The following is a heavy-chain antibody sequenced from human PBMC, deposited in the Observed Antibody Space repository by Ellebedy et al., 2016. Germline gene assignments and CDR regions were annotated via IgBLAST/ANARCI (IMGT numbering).Heavy chain of an antibody. CDR2: INPSGGST. V-gene: IGHV1-46*01. Sequence: ASVKVSXXASGYTFTSYYMHWVRQAPGQGLEWMGIINPSGGSTSYAQKFQGRVTMTRDTSTSTVYMELSSLTSEDTAVYYCAKEPTPEMYFQHWGQGTLVTVSS. CDR1: GYTFTSYY. D-gene: IGHD1-14*01. CDR3: AKEPTPEMYFQH. J-gene: IGHJ1*01.